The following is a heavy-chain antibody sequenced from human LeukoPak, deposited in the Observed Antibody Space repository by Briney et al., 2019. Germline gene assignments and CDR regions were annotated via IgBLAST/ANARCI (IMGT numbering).Heavy chain of an antibody. D-gene: IGHD6-13*01. CDR3: ARGGHSSSWYDFDY. Sequence: ASVKVSCKASGGTFSSYAISWVRQAPGQGLEWMGWINPNSGGTNYAQKFQGWVTMTRDTSISTAYMELSRLRSDDTAVYYCARGGHSSSWYDFDYWGQGTLVTVSS. V-gene: IGHV1-2*04. J-gene: IGHJ4*02. CDR2: INPNSGGT. CDR1: GGTFSSYA.